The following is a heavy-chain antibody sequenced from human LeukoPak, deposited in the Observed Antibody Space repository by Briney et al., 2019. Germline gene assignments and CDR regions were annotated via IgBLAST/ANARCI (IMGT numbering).Heavy chain of an antibody. J-gene: IGHJ3*02. CDR3: ARLAHFPGPGDYPASDAFDI. V-gene: IGHV3-11*01. D-gene: IGHD4-17*01. CDR1: GFTFSDYY. CDR2: ISSSGSTI. Sequence: GGSLRLSCAASGFTFSDYYMSWIRQAPGKGLEWVSYISSSGSTIYYADSVKGRFTISRDNAKNSLYLQMNSLRAEGTAVYYCARLAHFPGPGDYPASDAFDIWGQGTMVTVSS.